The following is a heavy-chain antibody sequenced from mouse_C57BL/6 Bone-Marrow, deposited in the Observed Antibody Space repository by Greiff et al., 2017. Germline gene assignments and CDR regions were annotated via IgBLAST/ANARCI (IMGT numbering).Heavy chain of an antibody. Sequence: VQLQQSGAELVKPGASVKLSCKASGYTFTSDDINWVKQRPGQGLEGIGWIYPRDGSTKYNEKFKVKASLTVDTSSSTAYMELHSLSSEDCAVCLRARGVGWGFFAYWGQGTLVTVSA. CDR1: GYTFTSDD. CDR2: IYPRDGST. V-gene: IGHV1-85*01. J-gene: IGHJ3*01. D-gene: IGHD1-1*01. CDR3: ARGVGWGFFAY.